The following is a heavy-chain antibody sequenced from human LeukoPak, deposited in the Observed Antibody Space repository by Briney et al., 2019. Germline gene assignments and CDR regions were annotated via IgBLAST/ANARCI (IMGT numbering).Heavy chain of an antibody. CDR2: ISWNSGSI. Sequence: GGSLRLSCAASGFTFDDYAMHWVRQAPGKGLEWVSGISWNSGSIGYADSVKGRFTISRDNAKNSLYLQMNSLRAEDTAVYYCARDPKSGYRSPLDYWGQGTLVTVSS. CDR3: ARDPKSGYRSPLDY. V-gene: IGHV3-9*01. D-gene: IGHD5-18*01. J-gene: IGHJ4*02. CDR1: GFTFDDYA.